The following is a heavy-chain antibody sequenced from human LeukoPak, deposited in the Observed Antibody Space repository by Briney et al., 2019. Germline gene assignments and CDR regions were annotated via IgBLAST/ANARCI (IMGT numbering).Heavy chain of an antibody. Sequence: GESLKISCKGSGYSFTSYWFGWVRQLPGKGLEWMGIIYPGDSDTRYSPSFQGQVTISADKSISTAYLQWSSLKASDTAMYYCASLYYYGSGSYYHAFDIWGQGTMVTVSS. J-gene: IGHJ3*02. CDR3: ASLYYYGSGSYYHAFDI. CDR2: IYPGDSDT. D-gene: IGHD3-10*01. V-gene: IGHV5-51*01. CDR1: GYSFTSYW.